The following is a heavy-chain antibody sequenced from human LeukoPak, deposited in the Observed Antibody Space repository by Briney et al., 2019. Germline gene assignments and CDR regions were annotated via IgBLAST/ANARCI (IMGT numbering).Heavy chain of an antibody. J-gene: IGHJ4*02. CDR3: ARAATQVFDY. CDR2: ISYDGSNK. V-gene: IGHV3-30*04. CDR1: GFTFSSYA. Sequence: AGGSLRLSCAASGFTFSSYAMHWVRQAPGKGLEWVAVISYDGSNKYYADSVKGRFTISRDNSENTLYLQMNSLRAEDTAVYYCARAATQVFDYWGQGTLVTVSS.